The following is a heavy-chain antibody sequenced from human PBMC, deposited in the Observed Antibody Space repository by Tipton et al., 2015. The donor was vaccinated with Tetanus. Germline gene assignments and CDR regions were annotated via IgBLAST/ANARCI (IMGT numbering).Heavy chain of an antibody. CDR3: AGGRSHHRGMDI. D-gene: IGHD4-17*01. CDR2: IIPIFGTI. J-gene: IGHJ6*02. Sequence: QSGPEVKKPGSSVKVSCETSGGSFSTYITSWVRQAPGQGLEWMGSIIPIFGTITYAQRFQDRVTITADKSTSTAHMSLSSLRSEDTAVYYCAGGRSHHRGMDIWGLGTTVTVSS. CDR1: GGSFSTYI. V-gene: IGHV1-69*06.